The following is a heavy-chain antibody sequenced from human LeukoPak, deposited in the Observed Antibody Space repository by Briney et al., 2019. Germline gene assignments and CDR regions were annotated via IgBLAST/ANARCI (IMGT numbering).Heavy chain of an antibody. J-gene: IGHJ4*02. D-gene: IGHD1-26*01. Sequence: LETLSLTCTVSGGSISSYYWSWIRQPPGKGLEWIGYIYYSGSTNYNPSLKSRVTISVDTSKNQFSLKLSSVTAADTAVYYCARADGFVGAPSGFDYWGQGTLVTVSS. CDR3: ARADGFVGAPSGFDY. CDR2: IYYSGST. V-gene: IGHV4-59*01. CDR1: GGSISSYY.